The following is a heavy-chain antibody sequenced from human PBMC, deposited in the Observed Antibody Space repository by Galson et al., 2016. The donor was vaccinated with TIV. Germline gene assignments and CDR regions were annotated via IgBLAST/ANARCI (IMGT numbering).Heavy chain of an antibody. J-gene: IGHJ5*02. Sequence: SVKVSCKVSGNSLNELVIHWVRQAPGKGLEWMGGFDPEVAKTVYAQKLQDRVTMAADTSTNTAYMELGSLRFEDTAVYYCATVAWFPGLALDTWSQGTLVTVSS. CDR1: GNSLNELV. D-gene: IGHD3-22*01. CDR3: ATVAWFPGLALDT. CDR2: FDPEVAKT. V-gene: IGHV1-24*01.